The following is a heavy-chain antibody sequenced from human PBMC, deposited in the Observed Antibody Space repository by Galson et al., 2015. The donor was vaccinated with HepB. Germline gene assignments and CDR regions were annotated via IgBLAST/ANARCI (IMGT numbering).Heavy chain of an antibody. V-gene: IGHV3-7*01. J-gene: IGHJ4*02. Sequence: SLRLSCAASGFTFSSYWMSWVRQAPGKGLEWVANINQDGSEKYYVDSVKGRFTISRDNAKNSLYLQMNSLRAEDTAVYYCARGPGNYYDSSGYFYYFDYWGQGTLVTVSS. D-gene: IGHD3-22*01. CDR2: INQDGSEK. CDR3: ARGPGNYYDSSGYFYYFDY. CDR1: GFTFSSYW.